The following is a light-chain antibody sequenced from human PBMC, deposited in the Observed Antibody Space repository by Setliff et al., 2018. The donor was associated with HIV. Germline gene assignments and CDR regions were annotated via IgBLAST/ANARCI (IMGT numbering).Light chain of an antibody. CDR3: SSYTSSSTPYV. CDR2: EVS. J-gene: IGLJ1*01. CDR1: SSDVNGYNY. Sequence: QSALTQSASVSGSPGQSITISCTGTSSDVNGYNYVSWYQQHPGKAPKLMIYEVSNRPSGVSNRFSGSKSGNTASLTISGLQAEDEADYYCSSYTSSSTPYVFGTGTKATVL. V-gene: IGLV2-14*01.